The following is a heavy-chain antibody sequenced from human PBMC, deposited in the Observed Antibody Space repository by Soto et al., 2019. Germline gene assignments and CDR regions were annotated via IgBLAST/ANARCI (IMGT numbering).Heavy chain of an antibody. CDR2: INPSGGST. CDR1: GYTFTSYY. J-gene: IGHJ4*02. V-gene: IGHV1-46*03. CDR3: ATAYYDFWSGYCTLDY. Sequence: QVQLVQSGAEVKKPGASVKVSCKASGYTFTSYYMHWVRQAPGQGLEWMGIINPSGGSTSYAQKFQGRVTMTRDTSTSTVYMELSSLRSEDTAVYYCATAYYDFWSGYCTLDYWGQGTLVTVSS. D-gene: IGHD3-3*01.